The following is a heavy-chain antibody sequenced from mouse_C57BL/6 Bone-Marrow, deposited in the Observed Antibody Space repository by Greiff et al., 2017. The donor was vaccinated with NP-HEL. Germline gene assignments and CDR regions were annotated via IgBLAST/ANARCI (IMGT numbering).Heavy chain of an antibody. V-gene: IGHV14-2*01. CDR3: EVLWLRDWFAY. D-gene: IGHD2-2*01. CDR2: IDPEGGGT. J-gene: IGHJ3*01. Sequence: EVKLMESGAELVKPGASVKLSCTASGFNIKDYYMHWVKQRTGQGLEWIGRIDPEGGGTKYAQKFPGKATLTADTSSNPAYRQLSSLTSEDTAVYYCEVLWLRDWFAYWGQGTLVTVSA. CDR1: GFNIKDYY.